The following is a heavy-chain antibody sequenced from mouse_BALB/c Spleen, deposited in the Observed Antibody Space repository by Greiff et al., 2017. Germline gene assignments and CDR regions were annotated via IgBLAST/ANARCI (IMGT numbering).Heavy chain of an antibody. D-gene: IGHD2-4*01. CDR3: ARSDYDGFAY. Sequence: EVMLVESGPGLVKPSQSLSLTCTVTGYSITSDYAWNWIRQFPGNKLEWMGYISYSGSTSYNPSLKSRISITRDTSKNQFFLQLNSVTTEDKATYYCARSDYDGFAYWGQGTLVTVSA. CDR2: ISYSGST. V-gene: IGHV3-2*02. CDR1: GYSITSDYA. J-gene: IGHJ3*01.